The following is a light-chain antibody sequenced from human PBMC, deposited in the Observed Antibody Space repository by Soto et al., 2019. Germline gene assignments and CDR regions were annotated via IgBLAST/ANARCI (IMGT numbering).Light chain of an antibody. CDR2: RNN. CDR3: AAWDDSLSGPV. CDR1: SSNIGSNY. V-gene: IGLV1-47*01. J-gene: IGLJ2*01. Sequence: SVLTQPPSASGTPGQRVTISCSGSSSNIGSNYVYWYQQLPGTAPKLLIYRNNQRPSRVPDRFSGSKSGTSASLAISGLRSEDEADYYCAAWDDSLSGPVFGGGTKLTVL.